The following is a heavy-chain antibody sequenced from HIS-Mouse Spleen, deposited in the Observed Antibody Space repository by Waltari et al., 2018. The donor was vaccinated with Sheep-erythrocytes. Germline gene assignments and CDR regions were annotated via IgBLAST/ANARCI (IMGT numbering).Heavy chain of an antibody. CDR2: ISYDGSNK. D-gene: IGHD2-8*01. V-gene: IGHV3-30*18. CDR3: AKGDAMVYDAFDI. Sequence: QVQLVESGGGVVQPGRSLRPSCAASGFTFSSYGMHWVRQAPGKGLEWVAVISYDGSNKYYADSVKGRFTISRDNSKNTLYLQMNSLRAEDTAVYYCAKGDAMVYDAFDIWGQGTMVTVSS. CDR1: GFTFSSYG. J-gene: IGHJ3*02.